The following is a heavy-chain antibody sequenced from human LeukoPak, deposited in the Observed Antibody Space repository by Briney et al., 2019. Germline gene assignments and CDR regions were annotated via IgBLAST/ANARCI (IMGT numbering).Heavy chain of an antibody. V-gene: IGHV3-48*03. CDR2: ISSSGSTI. CDR1: GFTFSSYE. CDR3: ARYCSSTSCPFDY. D-gene: IGHD2-2*01. Sequence: GGSLRLSCAASGFTFSSYEMNWVRQAPGKGLEWVSYISSSGSTIYYADSVKGRFTISRDNAKNSLYLQMNSLRAEDTAVYYCARYCSSTSCPFDYWGQGTLVTVSS. J-gene: IGHJ4*02.